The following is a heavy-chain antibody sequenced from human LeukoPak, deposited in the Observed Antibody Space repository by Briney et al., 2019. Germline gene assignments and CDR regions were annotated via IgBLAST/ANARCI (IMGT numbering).Heavy chain of an antibody. CDR2: ISSSSSYI. V-gene: IGHV3-21*01. J-gene: IGHJ6*03. CDR1: GFTFSSYS. CDR3: ARLDSGTYYYYYYYMDV. D-gene: IGHD1-26*01. Sequence: PGGSLRLSCAASGFTFSSYSMNWVRQAPGKGLEWVSSISSSSSYIYYADSVKGRFTISRENAKNSLYLQMNSLRAEDTAVYYCARLDSGTYYYYYYYMDVWGKGTTVTVSS.